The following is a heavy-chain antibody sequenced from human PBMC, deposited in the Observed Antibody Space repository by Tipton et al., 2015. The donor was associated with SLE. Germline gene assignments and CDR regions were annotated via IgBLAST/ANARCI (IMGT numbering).Heavy chain of an antibody. CDR1: GGSFSGYY. CDR3: ARGGYDFWSGPGNY. V-gene: IGHV4-34*01. J-gene: IGHJ4*02. D-gene: IGHD3-3*01. Sequence: TLSLTCAVYGGSFSGYYWSWIRQSPGKGLEWIGEINHSGSTNYNPSLKSRVTISVDTSKRQFSLRLRSVTAADTAVYYCARGGYDFWSGPGNYWGQGTLVTASS. CDR2: INHSGST.